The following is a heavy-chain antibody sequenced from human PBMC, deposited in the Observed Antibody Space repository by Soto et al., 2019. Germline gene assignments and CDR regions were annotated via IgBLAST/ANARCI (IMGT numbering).Heavy chain of an antibody. J-gene: IGHJ5*02. V-gene: IGHV1-24*01. CDR3: ATVYPANYGDYVRWFDP. Sequence: ASVKVSCKVSGYTLTELSMHWVRQAPGKGLEWMGGFDPEDGETIYAQKFQGRVTMTEDTSTDTAYMELSSLRSEDTAVYYCATVYPANYGDYVRWFDPWGQGTLVTVSS. CDR2: FDPEDGET. CDR1: GYTLTELS. D-gene: IGHD4-17*01.